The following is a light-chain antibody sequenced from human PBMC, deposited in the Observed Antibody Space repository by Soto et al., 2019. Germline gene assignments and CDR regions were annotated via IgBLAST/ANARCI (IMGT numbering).Light chain of an antibody. J-gene: IGKJ1*01. Sequence: EIVMTQSPATLSVSPGERATLSCRASQSVSSNLAWYQQKPGQAPRLLIYGASTRATGIPARFSGSGSGTEFTLTISSLQSEDFAVYYCQQYNNWPPTFGQGTKVGI. CDR1: QSVSSN. CDR3: QQYNNWPPT. V-gene: IGKV3-15*01. CDR2: GAS.